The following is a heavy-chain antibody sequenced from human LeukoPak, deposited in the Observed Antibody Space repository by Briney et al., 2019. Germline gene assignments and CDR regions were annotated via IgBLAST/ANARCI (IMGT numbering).Heavy chain of an antibody. D-gene: IGHD3-10*01. Sequence: NPSETLSLTCAVYGGSFSGYYWSWIRQPPGKGLEWIGEINHSGSTNYNPSLKSRVTISVDTSKNQFSLKLSSVTAADTAVYYCARDPVLLWFGEGSFDYWGQGTLVTVSS. J-gene: IGHJ4*02. CDR1: GGSFSGYY. V-gene: IGHV4-34*01. CDR2: INHSGST. CDR3: ARDPVLLWFGEGSFDY.